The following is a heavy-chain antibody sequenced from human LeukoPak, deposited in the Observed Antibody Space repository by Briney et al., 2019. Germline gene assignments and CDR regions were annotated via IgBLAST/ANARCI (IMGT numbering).Heavy chain of an antibody. D-gene: IGHD6-19*01. J-gene: IGHJ6*02. CDR3: AKGSSGWPGYYYYGMDV. Sequence: GRSLRLSCAASGFTFSSYGMHWVRQAPGKGLEWVAVIWYDGSNKYYADSVKGRFTISRDNSKNTMYLQMNSLRAEETALYHPAKGSSGWPGYYYYGMDVWGQGTTVTVSS. CDR2: IWYDGSNK. CDR1: GFTFSSYG. V-gene: IGHV3-33*06.